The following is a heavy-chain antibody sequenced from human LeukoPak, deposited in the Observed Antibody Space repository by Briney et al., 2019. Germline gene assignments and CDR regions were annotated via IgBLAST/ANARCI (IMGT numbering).Heavy chain of an antibody. D-gene: IGHD6-19*01. Sequence: GGSLRLSCAASGFTFSSYSMNWVRQAPGKGLEWVSYISSSSSTIYYADSVKGRFTISRDNSKNTLYLQMNSLRAEDTAVYYCARGKQWLVRPRDAFDIWGQGTMVTVSS. CDR3: ARGKQWLVRPRDAFDI. CDR2: ISSSSSTI. J-gene: IGHJ3*02. V-gene: IGHV3-48*01. CDR1: GFTFSSYS.